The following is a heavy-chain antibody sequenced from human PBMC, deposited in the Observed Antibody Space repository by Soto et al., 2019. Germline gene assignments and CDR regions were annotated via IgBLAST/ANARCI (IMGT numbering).Heavy chain of an antibody. J-gene: IGHJ4*02. Sequence: QVQLVQSGAEVREPGASVKVSCKASGYTFTNYGVSWVRQAPGQGLEWMGWIGGYKGNTNYAQKLKGRVTLTTETSTSTAYMELRSLISADTAVYYCAPHTLDTGMPSGYWGQGTLVTVSS. CDR3: APHTLDTGMPSGY. CDR2: IGGYKGNT. CDR1: GYTFTNYG. D-gene: IGHD5-18*01. V-gene: IGHV1-18*01.